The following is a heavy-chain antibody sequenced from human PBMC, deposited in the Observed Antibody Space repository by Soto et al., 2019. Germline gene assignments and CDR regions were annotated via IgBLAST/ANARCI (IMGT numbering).Heavy chain of an antibody. Sequence: GGSLRLSCAASGFSFSSYWMHWVRHAPGKGLVWVSRINSDGSSATYADSVKGRFTISRDNAKNTLYLQMNSLRAEDTAVYYCARDRVESGYPEYFQHWGQGTLVTVSS. CDR3: ARDRVESGYPEYFQH. CDR1: GFSFSSYW. V-gene: IGHV3-74*01. D-gene: IGHD3-22*01. J-gene: IGHJ1*01. CDR2: INSDGSSA.